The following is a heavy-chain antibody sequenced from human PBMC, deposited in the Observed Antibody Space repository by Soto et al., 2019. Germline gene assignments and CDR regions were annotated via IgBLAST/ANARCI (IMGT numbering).Heavy chain of an antibody. J-gene: IGHJ5*02. D-gene: IGHD2-21*01. V-gene: IGHV4-31*03. CDR2: IYYSGST. CDR3: ARVKGGAPPEWFDP. Sequence: SETLSLTCTVSGGSISSGGYYWSWIRQHPGKGLEWIGYIYYSGSTYYNPSLKSRVTISVDTSKNQFSLKLSSVTAADTAVYYCARVKGGAPPEWFDPRGQGTLVTVSS. CDR1: GGSISSGGYY.